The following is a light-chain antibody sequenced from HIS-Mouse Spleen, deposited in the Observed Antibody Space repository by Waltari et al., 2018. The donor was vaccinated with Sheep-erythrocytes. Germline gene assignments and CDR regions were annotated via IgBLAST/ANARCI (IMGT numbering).Light chain of an antibody. V-gene: IGLV3-1*01. CDR1: NLGDKY. CDR3: QAWDSSTAV. J-gene: IGLJ2*01. Sequence: SYELTQPPSVSVSQGQTASITCSGDNLGDKYACWYQQKPGQSPVLVIYQDSKRPSGIPERFSGSNSGNTATLTISGTQAMDEADYYCQAWDSSTAVFGGGTKLTVL. CDR2: QDS.